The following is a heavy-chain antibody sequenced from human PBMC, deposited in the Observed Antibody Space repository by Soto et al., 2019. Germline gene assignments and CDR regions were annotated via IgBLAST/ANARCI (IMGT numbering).Heavy chain of an antibody. D-gene: IGHD3-10*01. CDR3: ARLPGVRGVFDGFNV. CDR2: IYPGDSDT. J-gene: IGHJ3*01. CDR1: GYSFAGYW. Sequence: GESLKISCKGSGYSFAGYWIGWVRQMPGKGLDWMGVIYPGDSDTRYSPSFHGQVTISADKSISTAYLQWSSLKASDTAMYFCARLPGVRGVFDGFNVWGQGTRVNVSS. V-gene: IGHV5-51*01.